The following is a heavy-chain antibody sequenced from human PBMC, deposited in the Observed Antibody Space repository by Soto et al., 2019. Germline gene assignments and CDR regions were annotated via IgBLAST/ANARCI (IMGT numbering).Heavy chain of an antibody. CDR1: GYTFTSYD. D-gene: IGHD3-9*01. V-gene: IGHV1-8*01. J-gene: IGHJ3*02. Sequence: ASVKVSCKASGYTFTSYDINWVRQATGQGLEWMGWMNPNSGNTGYAQKFQGRVTMTRNTSISTAYMELSSLRSEDTPVYYCARDLGLGYHDAFDIWGQGTMVTVSS. CDR2: MNPNSGNT. CDR3: ARDLGLGYHDAFDI.